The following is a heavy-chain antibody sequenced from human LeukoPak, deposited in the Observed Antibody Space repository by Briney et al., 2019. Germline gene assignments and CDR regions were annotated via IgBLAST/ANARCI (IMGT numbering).Heavy chain of an antibody. V-gene: IGHV3-30*18. CDR3: AKVFTPNSWPRYYFDS. J-gene: IGHJ4*02. CDR1: GFRFRRFG. Sequence: PGGSLRLSWAGAGFRFRRFGMHWIRQAPGKGLEWVAVISYDGTAKYYAESVKGRFTISRDNSKNTLFLQMDSLRAEDTAVYYCAKVFTPNSWPRYYFDSWGQGTLVTVSS. D-gene: IGHD3-16*01. CDR2: ISYDGTAK.